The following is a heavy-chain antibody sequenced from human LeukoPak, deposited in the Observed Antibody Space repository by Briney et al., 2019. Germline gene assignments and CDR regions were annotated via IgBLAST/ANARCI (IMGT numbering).Heavy chain of an antibody. CDR2: IIPILGIA. V-gene: IGHV1-69*04. CDR3: ARDPNLYCSGVCDAFDI. D-gene: IGHD2-15*01. J-gene: IGHJ3*02. Sequence: SVKVSCKASGGTFSSYAISWVRQAPGQGLEWMGRIIPILGIANYAQKFQGRVTITADKSTSTAYMELSSLRSEDTAVYSCARDPNLYCSGVCDAFDIWGQGTMVTVSS. CDR1: GGTFSSYA.